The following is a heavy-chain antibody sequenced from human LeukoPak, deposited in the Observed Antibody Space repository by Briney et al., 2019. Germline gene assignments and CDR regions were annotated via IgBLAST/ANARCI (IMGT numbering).Heavy chain of an antibody. CDR1: GFTFSSYG. V-gene: IGHV3-23*01. D-gene: IGHD2-2*01. Sequence: GGSLRLSCAASGFTFSSYGMSWVRQAPGKGLEWVSAISGSGGSTYYADSVKGRFTISRDNSKNTLYLQMNSLRPEDTAVYYCAKDHYGRSSTSCYAVDYWGQGTLVTVSS. J-gene: IGHJ4*02. CDR3: AKDHYGRSSTSCYAVDY. CDR2: ISGSGGST.